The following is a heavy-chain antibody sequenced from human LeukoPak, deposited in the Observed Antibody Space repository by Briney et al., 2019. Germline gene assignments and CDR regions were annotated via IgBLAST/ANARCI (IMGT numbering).Heavy chain of an antibody. CDR1: GYRFTSYW. J-gene: IGHJ4*02. D-gene: IGHD1-26*01. V-gene: IGHV5-51*01. CDR2: IHPGDSEI. Sequence: GESLKISCKASGYRFTSYWIGWVRQMPGKGLECMGIIHPGDSEIRYSPSFQGQDTISVDKSISTAYLQWSGLKASDTAIYYCARRLGATQPYFDFWGQGALVTVSS. CDR3: ARRLGATQPYFDF.